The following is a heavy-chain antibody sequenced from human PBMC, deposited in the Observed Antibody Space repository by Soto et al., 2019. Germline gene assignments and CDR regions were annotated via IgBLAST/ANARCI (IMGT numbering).Heavy chain of an antibody. Sequence: GGSLRLSCAASGFTFSSYGMHWVRQAPGKGLEWVAVIWYDGSNKYYADSVKGRFTISRDNSKNTLYLQMNSLRAEDTAVYYCARDEDIVVVPAAMPYYYGMDFWGQGTTVTVSS. CDR1: GFTFSSYG. CDR3: ARDEDIVVVPAAMPYYYGMDF. V-gene: IGHV3-33*01. CDR2: IWYDGSNK. D-gene: IGHD2-2*01. J-gene: IGHJ6*02.